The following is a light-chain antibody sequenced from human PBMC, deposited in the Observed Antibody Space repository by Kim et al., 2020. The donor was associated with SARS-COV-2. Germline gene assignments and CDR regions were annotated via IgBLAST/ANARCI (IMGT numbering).Light chain of an antibody. Sequence: SYELTQPPSVSVSPGQTASITCSGDKLGDKXACWYQQKPGQSPVLVIYQDNKRPSGIPERFSGSNSGNTATLTISGTQAMDEADYYCQAWDSSNVV. J-gene: IGLJ2*01. CDR3: QAWDSSNVV. CDR2: QDN. V-gene: IGLV3-1*01. CDR1: KLGDKX.